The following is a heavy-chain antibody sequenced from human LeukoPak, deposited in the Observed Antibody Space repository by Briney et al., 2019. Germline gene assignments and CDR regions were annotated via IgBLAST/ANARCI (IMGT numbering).Heavy chain of an antibody. Sequence: PGESLRLSCAASGFSFTTYWMSWVRQAPGKGLEWVANINQDGTEKYYLDSVKGRFTISRDNGKNSLYLQMNSLRVEDTAVYYCAKLAKYFYGSETFYFFEHWGQGTPVTASS. J-gene: IGHJ4*02. CDR3: AKLAKYFYGSETFYFFEH. D-gene: IGHD3-10*01. V-gene: IGHV3-7*01. CDR1: GFSFTTYW. CDR2: INQDGTEK.